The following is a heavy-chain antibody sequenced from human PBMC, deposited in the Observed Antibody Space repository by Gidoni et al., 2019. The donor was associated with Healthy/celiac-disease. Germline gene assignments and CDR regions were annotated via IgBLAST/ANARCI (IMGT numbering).Heavy chain of an antibody. J-gene: IGHJ5*02. V-gene: IGHV3-23*01. CDR1: GFTFSIYA. D-gene: IGHD5-12*01. CDR2: IGGSGGST. CDR3: VKDREMATIIGCFDP. Sequence: EVQLLESGGGLVQRGGSLRLSCTASGFTFSIYAMSWVRQAPGKGLHWVSAIGGSGGSTYYADSVKGRFTISRDNSKNTLYLQMNSLRAEDTAVYYCVKDREMATIIGCFDPWGQGTLVTVSS.